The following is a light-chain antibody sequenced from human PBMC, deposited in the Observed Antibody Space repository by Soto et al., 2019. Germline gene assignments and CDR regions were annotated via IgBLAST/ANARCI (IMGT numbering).Light chain of an antibody. CDR3: AAWDDSLNLWV. CDR1: SSNIVTNT. Sequence: QSVLTQPPSVSGTPGQRVTISCSGSSSNIVTNTLNWYQQLPGRAPKLLIYNTYQRPSGVPDRFSGSRSGPSASLTISGLQFDDEADYYCAAWDDSLNLWVFGGGTQLTVL. V-gene: IGLV1-44*01. J-gene: IGLJ3*02. CDR2: NTY.